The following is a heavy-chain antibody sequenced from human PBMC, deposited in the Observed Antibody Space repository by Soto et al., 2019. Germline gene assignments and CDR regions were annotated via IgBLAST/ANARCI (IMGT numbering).Heavy chain of an antibody. CDR1: GFTFSRYA. J-gene: IGHJ6*02. CDR3: AKHYGSGSYYEYYYYGMDV. Sequence: PGGSLRLSCAASGFTFSRYAMSWVRQAPGKGLEWVSAISGSGGSTYYADSVKGRFTISRDNSKNTLYLQMNSLRAEDTAVYYCAKHYGSGSYYEYYYYGMDVWGQGTTVTVSS. D-gene: IGHD3-10*01. V-gene: IGHV3-23*01. CDR2: ISGSGGST.